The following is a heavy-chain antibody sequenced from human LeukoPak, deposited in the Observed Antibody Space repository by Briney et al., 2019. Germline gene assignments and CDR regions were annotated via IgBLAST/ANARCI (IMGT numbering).Heavy chain of an antibody. CDR1: SGSISSFY. V-gene: IGHV4-59*08. CDR2: IYYTGST. J-gene: IGHJ3*02. Sequence: PSETLSLTCTVSSGSISSFYWSWIRQPPGKGLEWIGYIYYTGSTNYNPSLKSRLTMSVDTSKNQFSLKLSSVTAADTAVYYRARLPGFRDAFDIWGQGTMVTVYS. CDR3: ARLPGFRDAFDI.